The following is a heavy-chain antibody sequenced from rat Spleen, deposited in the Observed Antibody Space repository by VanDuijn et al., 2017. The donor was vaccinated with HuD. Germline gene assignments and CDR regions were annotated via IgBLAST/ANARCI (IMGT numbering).Heavy chain of an antibody. Sequence: EVRLVQSGGGLVQPGRSMKLSCAASGSTFSNFPMAWVRQPPTKGLEWVATISSSGNYIYYRDSVKGRFTISRETAESTLYLQMNSLISEDTATYYCTTGDTVVSWFAYWGQGTLVTVSS. D-gene: IGHD1-1*01. CDR3: TTGDTVVSWFAY. V-gene: IGHV5-46*01. CDR2: ISSSGNYI. J-gene: IGHJ3*01. CDR1: GSTFSNFP.